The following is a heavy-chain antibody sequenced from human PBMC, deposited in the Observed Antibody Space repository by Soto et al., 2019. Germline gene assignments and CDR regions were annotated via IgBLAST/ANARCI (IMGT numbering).Heavy chain of an antibody. CDR2: ISSSGSTI. J-gene: IGHJ6*02. D-gene: IGHD1-1*01. CDR1: GFTFSSYE. Sequence: GGSLRLSCAASGFTFSSYEMNWVRQAPGRGLEWVSYISSSGSTIYYADSVKGRFTISRDNAKNSLYLQMNSLRAEDTAVYYCAIGTGGGMDVWGQGTTVTVSS. CDR3: AIGTGGGMDV. V-gene: IGHV3-48*03.